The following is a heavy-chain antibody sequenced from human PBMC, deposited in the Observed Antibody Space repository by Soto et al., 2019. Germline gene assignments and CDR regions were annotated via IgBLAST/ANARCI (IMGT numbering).Heavy chain of an antibody. V-gene: IGHV3-11*01. J-gene: IGHJ2*01. CDR1: GFTFSDYY. D-gene: IGHD6-19*01. CDR2: ISSSGSTI. CDR3: ARVGPGDSSGWYRPYWYFDL. Sequence: GGSLRLSCAASGFTFSDYYMSWIRQAPGKGLEWVSYISSSGSTIYYADSVKGRFTISRDNAKNSLYLQMNSLRAEDTAVYYCARVGPGDSSGWYRPYWYFDLWGRGTLVTVSS.